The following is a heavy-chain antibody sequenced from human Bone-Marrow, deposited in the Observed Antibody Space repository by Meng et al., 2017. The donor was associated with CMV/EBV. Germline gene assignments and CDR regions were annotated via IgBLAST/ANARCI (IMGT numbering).Heavy chain of an antibody. Sequence: ASVKVSCKASGYTFTGYYMHWVRQAPGQGLEWMGWINPNSGGTNYAQKFQGRVTMTRDTSISTAYMELSRLRSDDTAVYYCARVPLVVLAANGIDWFDPWGQGTLVTVSS. CDR1: GYTFTGYY. V-gene: IGHV1-2*02. D-gene: IGHD2-2*01. CDR2: INPNSGGT. J-gene: IGHJ5*02. CDR3: ARVPLVVLAANGIDWFDP.